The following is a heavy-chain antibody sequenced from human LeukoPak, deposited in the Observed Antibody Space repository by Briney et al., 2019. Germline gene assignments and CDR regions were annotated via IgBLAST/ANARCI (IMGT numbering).Heavy chain of an antibody. V-gene: IGHV1-3*01. Sequence: GASVKASCKASGYTFPKYVVHWVRQAPGQRPEWMGWINAGNGDTKYSQHFQDRVTITRHTSANTAYMELRSLTSEDTALYYCARDDCGDTCYPGGYWGQGTLVTVSS. D-gene: IGHD2-21*01. CDR2: INAGNGDT. J-gene: IGHJ4*02. CDR1: GYTFPKYV. CDR3: ARDDCGDTCYPGGY.